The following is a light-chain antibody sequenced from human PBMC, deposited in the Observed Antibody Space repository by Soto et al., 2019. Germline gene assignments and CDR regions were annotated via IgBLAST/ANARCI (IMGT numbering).Light chain of an antibody. J-gene: IGKJ2*01. CDR2: GAS. CDR3: EQYGRSPPFT. Sequence: ELVLTQSPGTLSLSQGEIATLSCRASQSVSSSYLAWYQQKPGQAPRLLIYGASNRATGIPDRFSGSGSGTDFTLTISRLETEDFAVYFCEQYGRSPPFTFGQGTKVEIK. V-gene: IGKV3-20*01. CDR1: QSVSSSY.